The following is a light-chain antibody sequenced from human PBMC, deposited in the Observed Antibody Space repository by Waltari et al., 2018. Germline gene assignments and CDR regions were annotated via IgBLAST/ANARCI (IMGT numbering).Light chain of an antibody. CDR2: GAS. CDR3: QQYNKWPPVT. J-gene: IGKJ3*01. CDR1: QSVSTN. V-gene: IGKV3-15*01. Sequence: EIVMTQSPVTLSVSPGDRATLSCRASQSVSTNVAWYQQKPGQVPRVLIYGASSRATGIPARCSGSGSGTDFTLTISSLQSEDAAIYYCQQYNKWPPVTFGPGTKVDLK.